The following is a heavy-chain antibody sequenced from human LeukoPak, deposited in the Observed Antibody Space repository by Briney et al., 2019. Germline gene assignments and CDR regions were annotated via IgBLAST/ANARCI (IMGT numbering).Heavy chain of an antibody. Sequence: GESLRLSCVASGFTFNTYNMNWVRQAPGKGLEWVSSISTSSSYINYADSVKGRFTISRDNAKKSLYLQMNSLRAEDTAVYYCARVYQGVSLFDGIDYWGQGTLVTVSS. J-gene: IGHJ4*02. CDR3: ARVYQGVSLFDGIDY. CDR2: ISTSSSYI. D-gene: IGHD3-10*01. V-gene: IGHV3-21*01. CDR1: GFTFNTYN.